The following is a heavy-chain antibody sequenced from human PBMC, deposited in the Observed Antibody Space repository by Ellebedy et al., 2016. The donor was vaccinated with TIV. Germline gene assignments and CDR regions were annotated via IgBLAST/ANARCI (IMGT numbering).Heavy chain of an antibody. CDR2: INPNSGGT. CDR1: GYTFTAYY. V-gene: IGHV1-2*02. D-gene: IGHD5-18*01. CDR3: ARERDASMASYDYYGMDV. J-gene: IGHJ6*02. Sequence: AASVKVSCKASGYTFTAYYMHWVRQAPGQGLEWMGWINPNSGGTNLPQKFQGRVTMTRDRSISTAYMELSRLRSDDTAVYYCARERDASMASYDYYGMDVWGQGTTVTVSS.